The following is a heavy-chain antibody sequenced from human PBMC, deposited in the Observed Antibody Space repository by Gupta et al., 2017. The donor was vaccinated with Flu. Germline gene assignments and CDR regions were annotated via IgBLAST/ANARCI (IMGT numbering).Heavy chain of an antibody. V-gene: IGHV4-38-2*02. J-gene: IGHJ3*02. CDR2: IYHSGST. Sequence: QVQLQESGPGLVKPSETLSLTCAVSGYSISSGYSWGWIRQPPGKGLEWIGSIYHSGSTYYNPSLKSRVTISVDTSKNQFSLKLSSVTAADTAVYYCAREARGSSSWYRGAFDIWGQGTMVTVSS. CDR1: GYSISSGYS. CDR3: AREARGSSSWYRGAFDI. D-gene: IGHD6-13*01.